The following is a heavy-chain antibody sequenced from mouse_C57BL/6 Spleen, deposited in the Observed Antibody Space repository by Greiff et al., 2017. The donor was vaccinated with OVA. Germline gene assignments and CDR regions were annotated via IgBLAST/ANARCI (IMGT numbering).Heavy chain of an antibody. CDR2: INPSTGGT. V-gene: IGHV1-42*01. J-gene: IGHJ3*01. D-gene: IGHD2-4*01. Sequence: VQLKQSGPELVKPGASVKISCKASGYSFTGYYMNWVKQSPEKSLEWIGEINPSTGGTTYNQKFKAKATLTVDKSSSTAYMQLKSLTSEDAAVYYCARNYDYGDWGQGTLVTVSA. CDR1: GYSFTGYY. CDR3: ARNYDYGD.